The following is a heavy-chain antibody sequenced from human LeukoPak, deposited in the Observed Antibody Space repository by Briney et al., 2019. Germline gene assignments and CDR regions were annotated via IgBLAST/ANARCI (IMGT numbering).Heavy chain of an antibody. CDR1: GGSIINYY. J-gene: IGHJ6*03. Sequence: SETLSLTCTVSGGSIINYYWSWIRQPPGKGLEWIGYIYYSGSTNYNPSLKSRVTISVDTSKNQFSLKLSSVTAADTAVYYCARSPITIFGVAVPLYYYYYMDVWGKGTTVTVSS. V-gene: IGHV4-59*08. CDR3: ARSPITIFGVAVPLYYYYYMDV. D-gene: IGHD3-3*01. CDR2: IYYSGST.